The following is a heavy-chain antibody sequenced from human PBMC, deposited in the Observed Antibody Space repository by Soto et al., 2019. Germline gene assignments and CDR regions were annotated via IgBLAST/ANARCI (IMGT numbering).Heavy chain of an antibody. J-gene: IGHJ4*02. V-gene: IGHV3-23*01. CDR3: AKGDDYCDSSGYYYDWGYYFDY. CDR2: ISGSGGST. CDR1: GFTFSSYA. D-gene: IGHD3-22*01. Sequence: EVQLLESGGGLVQPGGSLRLSCAASGFTFSSYAMSWVRQAPGKGLEWVSAISGSGGSTYYADSVKGRFTISRDNSKNTLYLQMNSLRAEDTAVYYCAKGDDYCDSSGYYYDWGYYFDYWGQGTLVTVSS.